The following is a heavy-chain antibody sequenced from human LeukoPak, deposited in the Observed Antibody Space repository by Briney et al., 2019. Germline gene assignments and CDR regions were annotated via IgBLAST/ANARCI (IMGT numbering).Heavy chain of an antibody. CDR3: AKGRSSWYQGSEYFQH. D-gene: IGHD6-13*01. Sequence: GGSLRLSCAASGFTFSSCGMHWVRQAPGKGLEWVAVISYDGSNKYYADSVKGRFTISRDNSKNTLYLQMNSLRAEDTAVYYCAKGRSSWYQGSEYFQHWGQGTLVTVSS. CDR1: GFTFSSCG. J-gene: IGHJ1*01. CDR2: ISYDGSNK. V-gene: IGHV3-30*18.